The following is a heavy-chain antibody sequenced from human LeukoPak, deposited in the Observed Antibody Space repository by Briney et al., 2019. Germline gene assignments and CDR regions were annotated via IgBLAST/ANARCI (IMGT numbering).Heavy chain of an antibody. Sequence: SVKVSCKASGGTFSSYAISWVRQAPGQGLEWMGGIIPIFGTPNYAQKFQDRVTITADESSSTAYMELSSLRSEDTAVYYCARTQQLVLRSPLDPWGQGTLVTVSS. CDR3: ARTQQLVLRSPLDP. J-gene: IGHJ5*02. CDR1: GGTFSSYA. V-gene: IGHV1-69*13. CDR2: IIPIFGTP. D-gene: IGHD6-13*01.